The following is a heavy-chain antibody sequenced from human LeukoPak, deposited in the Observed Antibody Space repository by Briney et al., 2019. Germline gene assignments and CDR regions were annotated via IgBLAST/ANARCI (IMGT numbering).Heavy chain of an antibody. Sequence: GGSLRLSCAASGFTFSSYAMSWVRQAPGKGLEWVSAISGSGGSTYYADSVKGRFTISRDNSKNTLYLQMNSLRAEDTAVYYCAKDHMVLSYDFWSGYYSEYFDYWGQGTLVTVSP. CDR2: ISGSGGST. CDR1: GFTFSSYA. CDR3: AKDHMVLSYDFWSGYYSEYFDY. D-gene: IGHD3-3*01. J-gene: IGHJ4*02. V-gene: IGHV3-23*01.